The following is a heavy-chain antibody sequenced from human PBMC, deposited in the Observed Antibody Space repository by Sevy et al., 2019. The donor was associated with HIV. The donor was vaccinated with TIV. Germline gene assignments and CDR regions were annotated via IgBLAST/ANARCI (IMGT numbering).Heavy chain of an antibody. D-gene: IGHD1-7*01. Sequence: GGSLRLSCAVSGFTFSNYWMSWVRQAPGKGLECVANINQDGGEKYYLDSVKGRFFVSRDNAKNSLYLQMDSLRAEETAVYYCAREQITGAKYDYFDYWGQGTLVTVSS. V-gene: IGHV3-7*01. CDR3: AREQITGAKYDYFDY. CDR2: INQDGGEK. J-gene: IGHJ4*02. CDR1: GFTFSNYW.